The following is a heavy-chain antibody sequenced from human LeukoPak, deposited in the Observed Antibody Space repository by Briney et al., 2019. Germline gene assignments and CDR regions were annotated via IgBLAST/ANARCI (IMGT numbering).Heavy chain of an antibody. V-gene: IGHV4-59*01. D-gene: IGHD2-2*02. CDR3: ARVGYCSSTSCYNGRTGAFDI. CDR2: IYYSGST. CDR1: GGSISSYY. Sequence: SETLSLTCTVSGGSISSYYWSWIRQPPGKGLEWIGYIYYSGSTNYNPSLKSRVTISVDTSKNQFSLKLSSVTAADTAVYYCARVGYCSSTSCYNGRTGAFDIWGQGTMVTVSS. J-gene: IGHJ3*02.